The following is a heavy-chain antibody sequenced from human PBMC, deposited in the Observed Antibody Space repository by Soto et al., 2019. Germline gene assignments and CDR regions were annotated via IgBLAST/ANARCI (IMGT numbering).Heavy chain of an antibody. J-gene: IGHJ4*02. V-gene: IGHV3-23*01. Sequence: GGSLRLSCAASGFTFSSYAMSWVRQAPGKGLEWVSAISGSGGSTYYADSVKGRFTISRDNSKNTLYLQMNSLRAEDTAVYYCAKGYDFWSGYYTYFGYWGQGTMVTVSS. D-gene: IGHD3-3*01. CDR2: ISGSGGST. CDR1: GFTFSSYA. CDR3: AKGYDFWSGYYTYFGY.